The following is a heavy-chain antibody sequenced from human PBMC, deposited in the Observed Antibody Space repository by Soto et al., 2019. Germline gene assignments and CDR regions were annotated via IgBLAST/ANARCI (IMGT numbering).Heavy chain of an antibody. V-gene: IGHV1-2*04. CDR3: AGAGDIVVVVAADYYYYGMDV. D-gene: IGHD2-15*01. CDR2: INPNSGGT. Sequence: ASVKVSCKASGYTFTGYYMHWVRQAPGQGLEWMGWINPNSGGTNYAQKFQGWVTMTRDTSISTAYMELSRLRSDDTAVYYCAGAGDIVVVVAADYYYYGMDVWGQGTTVTVSS. J-gene: IGHJ6*02. CDR1: GYTFTGYY.